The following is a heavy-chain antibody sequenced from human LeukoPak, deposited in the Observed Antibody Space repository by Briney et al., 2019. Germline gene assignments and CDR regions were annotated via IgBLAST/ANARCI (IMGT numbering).Heavy chain of an antibody. J-gene: IGHJ4*02. V-gene: IGHV3-48*04. D-gene: IGHD2-15*01. CDR1: GFTFSSYS. CDR2: ISSSSSTI. CDR3: ARDLGFDCSGGSCEGY. Sequence: GGSLRLSCAASGFTFSSYSMNWVRQAPGKGLEWVSYISSSSSTIYYADSVKGRFTISRDNAKNSLYLQMNSLRAEDTAVYYCARDLGFDCSGGSCEGYWGQGTLVTVSS.